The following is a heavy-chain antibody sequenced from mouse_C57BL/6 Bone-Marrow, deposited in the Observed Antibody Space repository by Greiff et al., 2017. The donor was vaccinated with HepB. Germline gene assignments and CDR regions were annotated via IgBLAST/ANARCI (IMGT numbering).Heavy chain of an antibody. V-gene: IGHV1-55*01. Sequence: VQLQQPGAELVKPGASVKMSCKASGYTFTSYWITWVKQRPGQGLEWIGDIYPGSGSTNYNEKFKSKATLTVDPSSSTAYMQLSSLTAEDSAVYYCARSVYDGYYFYAMDYWGQGTSVTVSS. CDR3: ARSVYDGYYFYAMDY. CDR1: GYTFTSYW. CDR2: IYPGSGST. D-gene: IGHD2-3*01. J-gene: IGHJ4*01.